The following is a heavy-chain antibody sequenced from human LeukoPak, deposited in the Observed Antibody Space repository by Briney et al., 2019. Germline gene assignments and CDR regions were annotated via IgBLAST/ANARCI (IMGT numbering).Heavy chain of an antibody. CDR2: IYYSGST. D-gene: IGHD3-3*01. Sequence: NPSETLSLTCTVSGGSIGSSSYYWGWIRQPPGKGLEWIGSIYYSGSTYYNPSLKSRVTISVDTSKNQFSLELSSVTAADTAVYYCARSTITIFFDYWGQGTLVTVSS. J-gene: IGHJ4*02. CDR3: ARSTITIFFDY. V-gene: IGHV4-39*07. CDR1: GGSIGSSSYY.